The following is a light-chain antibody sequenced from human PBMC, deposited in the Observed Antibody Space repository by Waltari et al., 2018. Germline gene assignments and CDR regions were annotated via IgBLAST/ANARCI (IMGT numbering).Light chain of an antibody. CDR1: QSLSSIY. CDR2: GTS. J-gene: IGKJ5*01. Sequence: DIVFTQSPGTLSLSPGERSTPSCRASQSLSSIYLAWYQQKPGQAPRLLIYGTSSRATGIPDRFSGSGSGTDFTLTISRLEPEDFAVYFCQQYGRLITFGQGTRLEIK. V-gene: IGKV3-20*01. CDR3: QQYGRLIT.